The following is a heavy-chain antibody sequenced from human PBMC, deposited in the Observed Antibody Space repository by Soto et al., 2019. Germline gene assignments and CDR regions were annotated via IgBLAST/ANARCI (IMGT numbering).Heavy chain of an antibody. D-gene: IGHD3-10*01. CDR1: GFTFSSYG. Sequence: QVQLVESGGGVVQPGRSLRLSCAASGFTFSSYGMHWVRQAPGKGLEWVAVISYDGSNKYYADSVKGRFTSSRDNSKSTLYLQMTSLRAEDTAVYYCAPWFGAFDYWGQGTLVTVSS. V-gene: IGHV3-30*03. CDR2: ISYDGSNK. CDR3: APWFGAFDY. J-gene: IGHJ4*02.